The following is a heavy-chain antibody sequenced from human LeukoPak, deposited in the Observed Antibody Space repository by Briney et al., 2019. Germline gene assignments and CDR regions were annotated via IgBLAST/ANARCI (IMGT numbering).Heavy chain of an antibody. Sequence: PGKSLRLSCVVSGFTLSSHVMYWIRQAPGKGLEWVALTSYDGSNTDYTDSAKGRFIISRDNPRNTLYLQMNSLSAEDTASYYCARVGSSGYFDHWGQGALVTVSS. V-gene: IGHV3-30*03. CDR1: GFTLSSHV. CDR3: ARVGSSGYFDH. CDR2: TSYDGSNT. J-gene: IGHJ4*02. D-gene: IGHD3-22*01.